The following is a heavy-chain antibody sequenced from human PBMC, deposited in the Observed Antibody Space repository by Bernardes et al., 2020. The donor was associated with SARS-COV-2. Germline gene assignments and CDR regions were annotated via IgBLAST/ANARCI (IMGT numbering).Heavy chain of an antibody. CDR1: GFTFDDYA. J-gene: IGHJ6*02. Sequence: GGSLRLSCAASGFTFDDYAMHWVRQAPGKGLEWVSGISWNSGSIGYADSVKGRFTISRDNAKNSLYLQMNSLRAEDTALYYCAKDIGSPGELLHPSKYYCYGMDVWGQGTTVTVSS. CDR2: ISWNSGSI. CDR3: AKDIGSPGELLHPSKYYCYGMDV. D-gene: IGHD3-10*01. V-gene: IGHV3-9*01.